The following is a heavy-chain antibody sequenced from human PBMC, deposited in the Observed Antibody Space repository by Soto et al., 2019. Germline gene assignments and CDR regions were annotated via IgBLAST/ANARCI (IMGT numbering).Heavy chain of an antibody. J-gene: IGHJ4*02. CDR3: ARDMRFPAGEDYNDY. CDR2: ISSSSSYI. V-gene: IGHV3-21*01. D-gene: IGHD2-21*01. Sequence: GGSLRLSCAASGFTFSSYSMNWVRQAPGKGLEWVSSISSSSSYIYYADSVKGRFTISRDNAKNSLYLQMNSLRAEDTAVYYCARDMRFPAGEDYNDYWGQGTMV. CDR1: GFTFSSYS.